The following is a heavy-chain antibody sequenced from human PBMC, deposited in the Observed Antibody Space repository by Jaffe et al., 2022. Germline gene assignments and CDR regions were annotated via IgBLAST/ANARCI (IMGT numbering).Heavy chain of an antibody. CDR1: GGSFSGYY. CDR3: ARGRRDKDIVVVPAAMHGDRYYYYYMDV. D-gene: IGHD2-2*01. Sequence: QVQLQQWGAGLLKPSETLSLTCAVYGGSFSGYYWSWIRQPPGKGLEWIGEINHSGSTNYNPSLKSRVTISVDTSKNQFSLKLSSVTAADTAVYYCARGRRDKDIVVVPAAMHGDRYYYYYMDVWGKGTTVTVSS. CDR2: INHSGST. V-gene: IGHV4-34*01. J-gene: IGHJ6*03.